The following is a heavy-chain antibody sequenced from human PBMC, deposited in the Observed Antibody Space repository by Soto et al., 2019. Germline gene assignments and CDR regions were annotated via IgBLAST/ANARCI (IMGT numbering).Heavy chain of an antibody. CDR3: ARGLYCSGGSCYSDILTWFDP. Sequence: GASVKVSCKASGYTFTSYDISWVRQATGQGLEWMGWMNPNSGNTGYAQKFQGRVTMTRNTSISTAYMELSSLRSEDTAVYYCARGLYCSGGSCYSDILTWFDPWGQGTLVTVSS. CDR1: GYTFTSYD. V-gene: IGHV1-8*01. CDR2: MNPNSGNT. J-gene: IGHJ5*02. D-gene: IGHD2-15*01.